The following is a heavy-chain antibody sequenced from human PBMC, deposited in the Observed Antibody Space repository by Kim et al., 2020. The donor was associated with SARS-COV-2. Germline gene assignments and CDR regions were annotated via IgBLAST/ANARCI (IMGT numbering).Heavy chain of an antibody. V-gene: IGHV3-11*05. CDR2: ISSRTNYT. CDR3: AREGAGCSGGSCYSFDY. J-gene: IGHJ4*02. D-gene: IGHD2-15*01. CDR1: GFTFSDYY. Sequence: GGSLRLSCAASGFTFSDYYMSWIRQAPGKGLEWVSYISSRTNYTNYADSVKGRFTISRDNSKNSLYLQMNSLRAEDTAVYYCAREGAGCSGGSCYSFDYWGQGTLVTVSS.